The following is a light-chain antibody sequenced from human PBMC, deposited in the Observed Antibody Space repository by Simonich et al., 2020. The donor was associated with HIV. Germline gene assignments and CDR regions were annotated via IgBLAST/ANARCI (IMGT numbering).Light chain of an antibody. Sequence: DIQMTQSPSTLSASVGDRVTITCRTSQSISNWLAWYQQKPGKAPNLLIYQASSLKSGVPSRFSGSGSGTEFTLTISSLQPDDFATYYCLQYNTYSFGQGTKLDIK. CDR3: LQYNTYS. CDR2: QAS. V-gene: IGKV1-5*03. CDR1: QSISNW. J-gene: IGKJ2*01.